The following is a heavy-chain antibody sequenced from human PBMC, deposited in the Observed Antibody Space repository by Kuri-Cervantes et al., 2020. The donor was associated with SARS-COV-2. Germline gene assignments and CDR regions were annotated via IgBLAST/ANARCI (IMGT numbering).Heavy chain of an antibody. J-gene: IGHJ3*02. V-gene: IGHV3-30*02. CDR1: GFTFSSYA. D-gene: IGHD2-2*01. Sequence: GGSLRLSCAASGFTFSSYAMSWVRQAPGKGLEWVAFIRYDGSNKYYADSVRGRFTISRDNSKNTLYLQMNSLRAEDTAVYYCASQDIVVVPAANAFDIWGQGTMVTVSS. CDR2: IRYDGSNK. CDR3: ASQDIVVVPAANAFDI.